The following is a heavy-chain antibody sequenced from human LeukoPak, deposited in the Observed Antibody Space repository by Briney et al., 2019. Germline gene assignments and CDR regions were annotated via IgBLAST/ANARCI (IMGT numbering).Heavy chain of an antibody. Sequence: PGGSLRLSCAASGFTFSSYAMSWVRQAPGKGLEWVGFIRSKAYRGTTEYAASVKGRFTISRDDSASIAYLQMNSLKTEDTAVYYCARGPIQLWIHNAMDVWGQGTTVTVSS. CDR1: GFTFSSYA. D-gene: IGHD1-1*01. CDR2: IRSKAYRGTT. V-gene: IGHV3-49*04. CDR3: ARGPIQLWIHNAMDV. J-gene: IGHJ6*02.